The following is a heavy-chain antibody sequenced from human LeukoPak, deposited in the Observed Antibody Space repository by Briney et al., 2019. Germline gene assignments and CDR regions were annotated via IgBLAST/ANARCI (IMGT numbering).Heavy chain of an antibody. J-gene: IGHJ6*02. CDR3: ATTLLLYSSSWYGMDV. Sequence: ASVKVSCKVPGYTLAELSMHWVRQAPGKGLEWMGSFDPEDGETIYAQKFQGRVTMTEDTSTDTAYMELSSLRSEDTAVYYCATTLLLYSSSWYGMDVWGQGTTVTVSS. D-gene: IGHD6-13*01. V-gene: IGHV1-24*01. CDR2: FDPEDGET. CDR1: GYTLAELS.